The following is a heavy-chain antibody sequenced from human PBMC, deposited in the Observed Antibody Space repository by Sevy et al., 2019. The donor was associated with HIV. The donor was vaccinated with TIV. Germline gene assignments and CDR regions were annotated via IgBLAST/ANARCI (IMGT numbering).Heavy chain of an antibody. Sequence: SETLSLSCTVSHGSINNYFWSWIRQPPGKGLEWIGFISYGGRTKYNPSLQSRVTMSVDTSKNHFSLRLSSVTAADTAVYYSARESDEFNGYYYFVYWGLGTLVTCSS. CDR1: HGSINNYF. V-gene: IGHV4-59*13. D-gene: IGHD2-21*01. CDR2: ISYGGRT. J-gene: IGHJ4*02. CDR3: ARESDEFNGYYYFVY.